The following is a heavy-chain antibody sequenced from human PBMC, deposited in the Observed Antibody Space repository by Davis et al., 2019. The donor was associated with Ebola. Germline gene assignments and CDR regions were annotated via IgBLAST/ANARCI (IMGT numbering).Heavy chain of an antibody. CDR3: AKERGHDFWSGYDATFDY. Sequence: GESLKISCAASGFTFSSYGMHWVRQAPGKGLEWVAVVYHDGTIKYYGDSVRGRFTISRDNSKNTLYLQMNNLRSEDTAVYFCAKERGHDFWSGYDATFDYWGQGTLVTVSS. J-gene: IGHJ4*02. CDR1: GFTFSSYG. CDR2: VYHDGTIK. D-gene: IGHD3-3*01. V-gene: IGHV3-30*18.